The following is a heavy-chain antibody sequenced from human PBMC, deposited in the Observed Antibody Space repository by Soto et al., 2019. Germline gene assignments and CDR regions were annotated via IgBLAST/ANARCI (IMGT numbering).Heavy chain of an antibody. D-gene: IGHD1-26*01. J-gene: IGHJ5*02. V-gene: IGHV4-59*01. CDR1: GGSISSYY. CDR3: ASDLATTWFAP. Sequence: SETLSLTCTVSGGSISSYYWSWIRQPPGKGLEWIGDIYYSGSTNYNPSLKSRVTISVDTSKNKFSLKLSSVTAADTAVYCCASDLATTWFAPWGQGTLVTVSS. CDR2: IYYSGST.